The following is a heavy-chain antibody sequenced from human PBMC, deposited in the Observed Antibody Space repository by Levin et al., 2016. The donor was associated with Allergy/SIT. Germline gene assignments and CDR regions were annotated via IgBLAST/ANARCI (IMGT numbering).Heavy chain of an antibody. V-gene: IGHV3-53*01. J-gene: IGHJ4*02. Sequence: WIRQPPGKGLQWVSIIYPSGTTYYADSVKGRFTISRDNSKNILYLQMSRLRAEDTAIYYCARDNWITMADWGQGTLVTVSS. D-gene: IGHD3-10*01. CDR2: IYPSGTT. CDR3: ARDNWITMAD.